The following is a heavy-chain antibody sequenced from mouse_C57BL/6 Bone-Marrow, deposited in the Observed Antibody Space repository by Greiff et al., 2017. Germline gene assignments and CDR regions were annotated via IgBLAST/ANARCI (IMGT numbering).Heavy chain of an antibody. CDR3: ATSRRFRCYFDV. Sequence: QVQLQQSGAELVRPGTSVKVSCKASGYAFTNYLIEWVKQRPGQGLEWIGVINPGSGGTNYNEKFKGKATLTADKSSSTAYMQLSSLTSEDSAVYFCATSRRFRCYFDVWGTGTTVTVSS. V-gene: IGHV1-54*01. J-gene: IGHJ1*03. CDR1: GYAFTNYL. CDR2: INPGSGGT.